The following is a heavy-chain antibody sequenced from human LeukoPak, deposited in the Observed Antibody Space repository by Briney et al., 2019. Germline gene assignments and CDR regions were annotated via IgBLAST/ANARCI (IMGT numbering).Heavy chain of an antibody. V-gene: IGHV3-30-3*01. D-gene: IGHD2-15*01. CDR1: GFTFINYA. Sequence: GGSLRLSCAAPGFTFINYAMHWVRQAPGKGLEWVALISYDGSNKYYADSVKGRFTISRDNSKNTLYLQMHTLRAEDTAVYYCARRDMYSFDYWGQGSLVTVSS. J-gene: IGHJ4*02. CDR2: ISYDGSNK. CDR3: ARRDMYSFDY.